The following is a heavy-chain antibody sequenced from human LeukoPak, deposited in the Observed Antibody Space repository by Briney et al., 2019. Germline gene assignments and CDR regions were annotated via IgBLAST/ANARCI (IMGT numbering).Heavy chain of an antibody. CDR2: ISYDGSNK. CDR1: GFTFSSYG. D-gene: IGHD4-17*01. V-gene: IGHV3-30*18. J-gene: IGHJ3*02. Sequence: GGSLRLSCAASGFTFSSYGMHWVRQAPGKGLEWVAVISYDGSNKYYADSVKGRFTISRDNSKNTLYLQMNSLRAEDTAVYYCAKGDDYGDYYLPLGASDIWGQGTMVTVSS. CDR3: AKGDDYGDYYLPLGASDI.